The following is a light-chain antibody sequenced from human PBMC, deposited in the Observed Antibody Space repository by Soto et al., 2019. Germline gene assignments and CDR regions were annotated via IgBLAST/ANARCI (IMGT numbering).Light chain of an antibody. Sequence: QSALTQPASVSGSRGQSITISCTGTSSDVGGYNYVSWYQHHPGKAPKLIIYEVSNRPSGVSNRFSGSKSGNTASLTISGLQAEDETDYYCSSYTSSITYVFGTGTKVTVL. J-gene: IGLJ1*01. CDR1: SSDVGGYNY. V-gene: IGLV2-14*01. CDR3: SSYTSSITYV. CDR2: EVS.